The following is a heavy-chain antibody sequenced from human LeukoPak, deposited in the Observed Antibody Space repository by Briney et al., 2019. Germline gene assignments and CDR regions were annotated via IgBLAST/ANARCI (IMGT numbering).Heavy chain of an antibody. CDR1: GGSIASTNW. CDR2: IHDSGST. V-gene: IGHV4-4*02. D-gene: IGHD5-12*01. J-gene: IGHJ4*02. CDR3: GRIGYSGYGTVDY. Sequence: SETLSLTCGVSGGSIASTNWWSWVRQPPGKGLEWIGEIHDSGSTHYNPSLNSRITISVDKSKNQFSLKLSSVTAADTAVYYCGRIGYSGYGTVDYWGQRTLVTVSS.